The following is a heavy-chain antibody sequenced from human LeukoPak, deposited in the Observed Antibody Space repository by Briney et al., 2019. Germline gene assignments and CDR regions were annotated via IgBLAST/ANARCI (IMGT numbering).Heavy chain of an antibody. Sequence: ASVKVSCKVSGYTLTELSMHWVRQAPGKGLEWMGSFDPEDAETIYAQRFQGRVTMTEDTSTDTAYMELSSLRSEDTAVYYCATMGGSYAIWGQGTLVTVSS. CDR3: ATMGGSYAI. J-gene: IGHJ4*02. CDR1: GYTLTELS. V-gene: IGHV1-24*01. CDR2: FDPEDAET. D-gene: IGHD1-26*01.